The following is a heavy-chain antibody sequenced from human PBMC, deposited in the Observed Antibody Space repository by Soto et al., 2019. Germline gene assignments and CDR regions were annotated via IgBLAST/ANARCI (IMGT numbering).Heavy chain of an antibody. J-gene: IGHJ5*02. V-gene: IGHV4-39*01. CDR1: GGSISSSSYY. CDR3: ARHPRPHRFDP. CDR2: IYYSGST. Sequence: PSETLSLTCTVSGGSISSSSYYWGWIRQPPGKGLERIGSIYYSGSTYYNPSLKSRVTISVDTSKNQFSLKLSSVTAADTAAYYCARHPRPHRFDPWGQGTLVTVSS.